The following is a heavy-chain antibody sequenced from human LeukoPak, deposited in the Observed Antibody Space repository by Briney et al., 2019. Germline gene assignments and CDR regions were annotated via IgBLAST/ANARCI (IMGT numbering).Heavy chain of an antibody. Sequence: SETLSLTCAVYGGSFSGYYWSWIRQPPGKGLEWIGEINHSGSTNYNPSHKSRVTISVDTSKNQFSLKLISVTAADMAVYYCAMRLVGPGAFGIWGQGTMVTVSS. CDR2: INHSGST. V-gene: IGHV4-34*01. CDR3: AMRLVGPGAFGI. CDR1: GGSFSGYY. J-gene: IGHJ3*02. D-gene: IGHD2-8*02.